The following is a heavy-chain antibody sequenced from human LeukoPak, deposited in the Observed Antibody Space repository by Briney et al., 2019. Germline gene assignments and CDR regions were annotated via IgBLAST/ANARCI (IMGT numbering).Heavy chain of an antibody. CDR1: GGSMSSYY. CDR2: IHYTGTT. D-gene: IGHD1-26*01. J-gene: IGHJ4*02. Sequence: NPSETLSLTCTASGGSMSSYYWSWIRQPPGKGPEWIGYIHYTGTTNYNPSLKSRVTISVDTSKSQFSLKLTSVTAADTAVYYCARHSVTYYDFDYWGQGTLVTVSS. V-gene: IGHV4-59*08. CDR3: ARHSVTYYDFDY.